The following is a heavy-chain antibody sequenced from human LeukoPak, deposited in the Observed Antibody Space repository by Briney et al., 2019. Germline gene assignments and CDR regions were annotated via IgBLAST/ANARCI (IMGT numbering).Heavy chain of an antibody. Sequence: SETLSLTCTVSGGSISSSSYYWGWIRQPPGKGLEWIGSIYYSGSTYYNPSLKSRVTISVDTSKNQFSLKLSSVTAADTAVYYCARLGGLRFLEWLLYFDYWGQGTLVTVSS. D-gene: IGHD3-3*01. J-gene: IGHJ4*02. CDR1: GGSISSSSYY. CDR2: IYYSGST. V-gene: IGHV4-39*01. CDR3: ARLGGLRFLEWLLYFDY.